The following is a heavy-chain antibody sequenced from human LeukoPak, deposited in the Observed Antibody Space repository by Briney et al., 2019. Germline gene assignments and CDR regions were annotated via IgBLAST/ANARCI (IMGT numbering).Heavy chain of an antibody. CDR3: AREAYSYGTDY. V-gene: IGHV4-4*02. J-gene: IGHJ4*02. D-gene: IGHD5-18*01. Sequence: SWVRQAPGKGLEWIGEIYHSGSTNYNPSLKSRVTISVDKSKNQFSLKLSSVTAADTAVYYCAREAYSYGTDYWGQGTLVTVSS. CDR2: IYHSGST.